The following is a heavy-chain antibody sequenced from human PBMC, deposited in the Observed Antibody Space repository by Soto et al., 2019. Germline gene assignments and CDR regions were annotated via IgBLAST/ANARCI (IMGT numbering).Heavy chain of an antibody. D-gene: IGHD3-16*01. J-gene: IGHJ4*02. Sequence: QVQLVESGGGAVQPGRSLRLSCEASGFTFSSYGMLWVRQAPGKGLEWVAIISYDGSNKYYENSVKGRFAISRDNSKNTLYIQMNNLRPEDTAVYFCAKEPRKGIFWGGHWGQGTLVTVSS. CDR3: AKEPRKGIFWGGH. CDR2: ISYDGSNK. CDR1: GFTFSSYG. V-gene: IGHV3-30*18.